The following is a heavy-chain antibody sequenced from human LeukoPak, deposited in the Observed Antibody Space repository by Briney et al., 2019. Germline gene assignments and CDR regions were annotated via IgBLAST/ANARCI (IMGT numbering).Heavy chain of an antibody. J-gene: IGHJ5*02. CDR2: ISSSGDYI. D-gene: IGHD2-15*01. Sequence: GRSLRLSCATSGFTFSSFNMNWVRQAPGKGLEWVSHISSSGDYISYADSVKGRFTISRDNAKNSLYLQMNSLRAEDTAVYYCASASSGGSCYLWGQGTLVTVSS. CDR1: GFTFSSFN. V-gene: IGHV3-21*01. CDR3: ASASSGGSCYL.